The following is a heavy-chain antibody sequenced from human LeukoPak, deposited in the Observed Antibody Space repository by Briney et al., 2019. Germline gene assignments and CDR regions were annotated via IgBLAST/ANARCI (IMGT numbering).Heavy chain of an antibody. CDR1: GGTFSSYA. Sequence: GASVKVSCKASGGTFSSYAINWVRQSPGQGLEWMGGIIPIFGTANYAQKFQGRVTTTTDESTSTAYMEPSSLSSEDTAVYYCARGGRSVGGSSSSKSYYYYYYMDVWGKGTTVTVSS. CDR3: ARGGRSVGGSSSSKSYYYYYYMDV. D-gene: IGHD6-6*01. J-gene: IGHJ6*03. CDR2: IIPIFGTA. V-gene: IGHV1-69*05.